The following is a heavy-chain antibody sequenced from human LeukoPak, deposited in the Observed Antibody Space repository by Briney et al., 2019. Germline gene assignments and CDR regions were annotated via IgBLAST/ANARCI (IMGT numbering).Heavy chain of an antibody. CDR3: TPHGFRYLES. V-gene: IGHV3-15*01. J-gene: IGHJ4*02. CDR2: ISSIGDGGTA. Sequence: GGSLRLSCAASGFTFTTAWMSWVRQAPGKGLEWVGRISSIGDGGTADYAASVKGRFTISRDDSKSMLYLQMNSLKTEDTAVYYCTPHGFRYLESWGQGTLVSVSS. CDR1: GFTFTTAW. D-gene: IGHD3-10*01.